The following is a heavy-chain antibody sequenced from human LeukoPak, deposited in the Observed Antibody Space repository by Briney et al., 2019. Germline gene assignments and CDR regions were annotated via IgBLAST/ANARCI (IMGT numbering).Heavy chain of an antibody. V-gene: IGHV1-8*03. D-gene: IGHD6-13*01. CDR3: ARGHSSSFYYYYYMDV. Sequence: ASVKVSCKASGYTFTSYDISWVRQATGQGLEWMGWMNPNSGNTGYAQKFQGRVTITRNTSISTAYMELSSLRSEDTAVYYCARGHSSSFYYYYYMDVWGKGTTVTVSS. J-gene: IGHJ6*03. CDR1: GYTFTSYD. CDR2: MNPNSGNT.